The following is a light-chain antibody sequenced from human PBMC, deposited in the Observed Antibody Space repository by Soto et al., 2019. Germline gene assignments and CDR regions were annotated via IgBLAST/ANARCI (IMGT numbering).Light chain of an antibody. J-gene: IGKJ4*01. Sequence: DIQLTQSPSFLSASVGDRVTITCRASQGISSYLAWYQQKPGEAPNLLIYAASTLQSGVPSRFSGSESGTEFTLTISSLQPEDFATYYCQQLNTYPLTFGGGTKVDIK. CDR3: QQLNTYPLT. CDR1: QGISSY. CDR2: AAS. V-gene: IGKV1-9*01.